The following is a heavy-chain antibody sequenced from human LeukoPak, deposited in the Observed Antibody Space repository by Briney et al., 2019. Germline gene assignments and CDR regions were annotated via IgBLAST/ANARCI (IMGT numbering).Heavy chain of an antibody. CDR3: AKTSLADASGHYFYMGV. D-gene: IGHD3-3*01. CDR2: IRFDGTSK. Sequence: GGSLRLSCAASGFTFRNYVMYWVRQAPGKGLECVSSIRFDGTSKFYADSVKARFTISRDNSQNAVSLQVNNLRIEDTALYYCAKTSLADASGHYFYMGVWGKGTTVTVSS. V-gene: IGHV3-30*02. J-gene: IGHJ6*03. CDR1: GFTFRNYV.